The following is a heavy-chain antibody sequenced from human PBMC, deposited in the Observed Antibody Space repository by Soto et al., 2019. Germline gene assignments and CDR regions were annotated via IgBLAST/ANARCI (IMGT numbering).Heavy chain of an antibody. J-gene: IGHJ4*02. CDR1: GFTFSSYA. CDR2: ISGSGGGT. CDR3: AKDWAIGPPLYYFDY. D-gene: IGHD3-16*01. V-gene: IGHV3-23*01. Sequence: GGSLRLSCAASGFTFSSYAMSWVRQAPGKGLEWVSAISGSGGGTYYADSVKGRFTISRDNSKNTLYLQMNSLRAEDTAVYYCAKDWAIGPPLYYFDYWGQGTLVTVSS.